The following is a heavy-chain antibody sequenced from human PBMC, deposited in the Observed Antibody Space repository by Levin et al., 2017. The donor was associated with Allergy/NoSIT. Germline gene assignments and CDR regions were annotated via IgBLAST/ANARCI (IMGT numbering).Heavy chain of an antibody. CDR1: GFTFSSYW. D-gene: IGHD3-22*01. J-gene: IGHJ6*02. CDR3: ARDGVYDSSGYDYYYYGMDV. V-gene: IGHV3-74*01. CDR2: INSDGSST. Sequence: GESLKISCAASGFTFSSYWMHWVRQAPGKGLVWVSRINSDGSSTSYADSVKGRFTISRDNAKNTLYLQMNSLRAEDTAVYYCARDGVYDSSGYDYYYYGMDVWGQGTTVTVSS.